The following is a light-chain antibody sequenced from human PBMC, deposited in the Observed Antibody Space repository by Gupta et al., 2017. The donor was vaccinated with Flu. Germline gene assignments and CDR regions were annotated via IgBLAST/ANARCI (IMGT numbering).Light chain of an antibody. CDR3: QQYYNLPST. V-gene: IGKV1-33*01. J-gene: IGKJ2*01. Sequence: PSSLSASVGDRVTITCQASQDISKYLHWYQQKPGKVPKLLIYDASNLETGVPSRFSGSGSGTDFTFTISSLQPEDIATYYCQQYYNLPSTFGQGTKMEIK. CDR2: DAS. CDR1: QDISKY.